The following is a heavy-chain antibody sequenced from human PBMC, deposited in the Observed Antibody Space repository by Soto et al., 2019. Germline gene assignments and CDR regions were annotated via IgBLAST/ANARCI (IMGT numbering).Heavy chain of an antibody. CDR2: ISYDGENQ. CDR1: GFSFSHYA. V-gene: IGHV3-30*04. CDR3: VSPHSESSNAFDL. J-gene: IGHJ5*02. D-gene: IGHD3-10*01. Sequence: QRQLVASGGGVVQPGRSLRLSCAASGFSFSHYAMHWVRQPPGKGLEWVALISYDGENQYFTDSVRGRFTISRDNSKTAVYLEMNDLRLDDTATYYCVSPHSESSNAFDLWGQGTLVTVSS.